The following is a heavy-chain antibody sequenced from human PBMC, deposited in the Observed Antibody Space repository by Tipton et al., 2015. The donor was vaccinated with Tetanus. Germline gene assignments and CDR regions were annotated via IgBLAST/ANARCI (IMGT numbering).Heavy chain of an antibody. J-gene: IGHJ4*02. D-gene: IGHD4-17*01. V-gene: IGHV3-30-3*01. CDR3: ARGPYHYGDYYFDY. Sequence: RSLRLSCAASGFTFNNYAMHWVRQAPGKGLEWVAVISYDGSNKYDAESVKGRLTISRDNSNNTLYVQMDSLRAEDTAVYYCARGPYHYGDYYFDYWGQGTQITVSS. CDR2: ISYDGSNK. CDR1: GFTFNNYA.